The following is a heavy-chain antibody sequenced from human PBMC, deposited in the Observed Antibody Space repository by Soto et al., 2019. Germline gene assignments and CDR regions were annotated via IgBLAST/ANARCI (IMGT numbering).Heavy chain of an antibody. CDR2: IKSKTDGGAT. D-gene: IGHD3-3*01. Sequence: PGGSLRLSCAASGFTFSNDWMNWVRQAPGKGLEWVGRIKSKTDGGATDYAAPVKGRVTISKDHTKNTQYLQMNSLKTEDSAEYYCTTDVGAVNEACDIWGQGTMVNVSS. CDR3: TTDVGAVNEACDI. CDR1: GFTFSNDW. V-gene: IGHV3-15*07. J-gene: IGHJ3*02.